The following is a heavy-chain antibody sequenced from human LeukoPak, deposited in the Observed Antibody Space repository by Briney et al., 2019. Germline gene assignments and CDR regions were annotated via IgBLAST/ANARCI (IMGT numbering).Heavy chain of an antibody. D-gene: IGHD3-10*01. CDR2: ISNSGDAT. CDR1: GFTFSNSA. J-gene: IGHJ4*02. CDR3: AKMPRGLTMVRGVIWEFDY. V-gene: IGHV3-23*01. Sequence: GGSLRLSCAASGFTFSNSAMTWVRQVPGKGLEWVSGISNSGDATYYADSVKGRFTISRDNSKNTLYLQMNSLRAEDTAVYYCAKMPRGLTMVRGVIWEFDYWGQGTLVTVSS.